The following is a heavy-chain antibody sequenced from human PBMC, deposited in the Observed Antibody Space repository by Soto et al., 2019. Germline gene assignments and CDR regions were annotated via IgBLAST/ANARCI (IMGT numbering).Heavy chain of an antibody. Sequence: GGSLRLSCAASGFTFSSYAMSWVRQAPGKGLEWVSAISGSGGSTYYADSVKGRFTISRDNSKNSLYLQMNSLRAEDTALYYCAKVSYSGSYFDYWGQGTLVTVSS. CDR2: ISGSGGST. CDR1: GFTFSSYA. D-gene: IGHD1-26*01. V-gene: IGHV3-23*01. CDR3: AKVSYSGSYFDY. J-gene: IGHJ4*02.